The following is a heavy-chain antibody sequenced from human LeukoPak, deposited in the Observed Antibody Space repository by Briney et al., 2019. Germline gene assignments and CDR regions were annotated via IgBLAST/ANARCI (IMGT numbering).Heavy chain of an antibody. CDR1: GFTFSSYA. Sequence: GSLRLSCAASGFTFSSYAMTWVRQAPGKGLKWVSSIDANGAGTFYADSVKGRFSISRDNAKNTLGLQMHSLTAEDTAVYYCAKDQSYYNWFDPWGQGTLVTVSS. D-gene: IGHD3-10*01. J-gene: IGHJ5*02. CDR3: AKDQSYYNWFDP. V-gene: IGHV3-23*01. CDR2: IDANGAGT.